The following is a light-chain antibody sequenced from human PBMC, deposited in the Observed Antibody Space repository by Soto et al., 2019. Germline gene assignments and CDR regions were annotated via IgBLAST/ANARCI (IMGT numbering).Light chain of an antibody. CDR2: WAS. CDR3: QQYYSTPRT. V-gene: IGKV4-1*01. J-gene: IGKJ1*01. CDR1: QSVLYSANNKNC. Sequence: DIVMTQSPDSLAVSLGERATINCKSSQSVLYSANNKNCLAWYQQKPGQPPKLLLYWASTRESGVPDRFSGSGSGTDLTLTISSLQAEDVAVYYCQQYYSTPRTFGQGTKVEIK.